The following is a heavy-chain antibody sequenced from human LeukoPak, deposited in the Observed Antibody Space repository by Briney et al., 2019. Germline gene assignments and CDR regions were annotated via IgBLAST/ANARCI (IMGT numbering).Heavy chain of an antibody. CDR1: GFTFSSYG. CDR2: INWNGGST. V-gene: IGHV3-20*04. J-gene: IGHJ4*02. Sequence: PGGSLRLSCAASGFTFSSYGMSWVRQAPGKGLEWVSGINWNGGSTGYADSVKGRFTISRDNAKNSLYLQMNSLRAEDTALYYCARAGYSSSFFDYWGQGTLVTVSS. CDR3: ARAGYSSSFFDY. D-gene: IGHD6-13*01.